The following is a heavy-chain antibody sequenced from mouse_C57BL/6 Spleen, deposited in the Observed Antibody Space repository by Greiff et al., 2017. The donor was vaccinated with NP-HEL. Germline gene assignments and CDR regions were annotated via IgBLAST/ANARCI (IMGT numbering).Heavy chain of an antibody. D-gene: IGHD4-1*01. V-gene: IGHV1-18*01. Sequence: EVQLQQSGPELVKPGASVKIPCKASGYTFTDYNMDWVKQSHGKSLEWIGDINPNNGGNIYNQKFKGKATLTVDKSSSTAYMELRSLTSEDTAVYYCARGDWDYFDYWGQGTTLTVSS. CDR1: GYTFTDYN. J-gene: IGHJ2*01. CDR2: INPNNGGN. CDR3: ARGDWDYFDY.